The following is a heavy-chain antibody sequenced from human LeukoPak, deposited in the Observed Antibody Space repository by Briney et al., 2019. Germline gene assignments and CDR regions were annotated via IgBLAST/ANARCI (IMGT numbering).Heavy chain of an antibody. V-gene: IGHV1-24*01. J-gene: IGHJ4*02. CDR3: ATDPSRGSSRGY. Sequence: ASVKVSCKVSGYTLTELSMHWVRQAPGNGLEWMGGFDPEDGETIYAQKFQGRVTMTEDTSTDTAYMELSSLRSEDTAVYYCATDPSRGSSRGYWGQGTLATVSS. D-gene: IGHD6-13*01. CDR1: GYTLTELS. CDR2: FDPEDGET.